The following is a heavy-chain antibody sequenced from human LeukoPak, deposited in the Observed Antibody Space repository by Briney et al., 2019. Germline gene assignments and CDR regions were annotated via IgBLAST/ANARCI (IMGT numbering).Heavy chain of an antibody. CDR3: ARDGHKYSSSSTIGFDP. V-gene: IGHV1-18*01. D-gene: IGHD3-9*01. CDR1: GYTFTSYG. Sequence: ASVKVSCKASGYTFTSYGISWVRQAPGRGLEWMGWISAYNGNTNYAQKPQGRVTMTTDTSTSTAYMELRSLRSDDTAVYYCARDGHKYSSSSTIGFDPWGQGTLVTVSS. CDR2: ISAYNGNT. J-gene: IGHJ5*02.